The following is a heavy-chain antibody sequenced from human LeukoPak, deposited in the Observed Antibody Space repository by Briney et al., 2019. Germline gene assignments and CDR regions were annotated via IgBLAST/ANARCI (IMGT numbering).Heavy chain of an antibody. D-gene: IGHD2-21*01. J-gene: IGHJ4*02. CDR2: IEKDGSDK. V-gene: IGHV3-7*01. CDR1: GFTFSSYW. Sequence: SGGSQRLSCAASGFTFSSYWMSWVRQSPGKGLEWVANIEKDGSDKYYVDSVKGRFTISRDSAKDSVYLQMDSLRAEDSAVYYCARSLWPEDYWGQGTLVTVSS. CDR3: ARSLWPEDY.